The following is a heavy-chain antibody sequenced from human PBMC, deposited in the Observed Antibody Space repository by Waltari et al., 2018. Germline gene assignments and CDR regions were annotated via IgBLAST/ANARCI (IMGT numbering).Heavy chain of an antibody. D-gene: IGHD2-21*02. CDR2: IKQDGSGK. CDR3: ARGVTTVEY. CDR1: GFTFTTHW. V-gene: IGHV3-7*04. J-gene: IGHJ4*02. Sequence: EVQLVESGGGLVQPGGSLRLSCSGSGFTFTTHWMSWVRQGPGKGREWVARIKQDGSGKYYVDAMKGRFTISRDNAKNSLSLQMDSLRAEDTAVYFCARGVTTVEYWGQGTLVTVSS.